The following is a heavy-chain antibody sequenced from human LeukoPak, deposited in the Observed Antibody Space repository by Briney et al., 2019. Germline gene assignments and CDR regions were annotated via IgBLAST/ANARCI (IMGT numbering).Heavy chain of an antibody. J-gene: IGHJ3*02. V-gene: IGHV1-3*01. CDR3: ARVTPPAPFDI. Sequence: GASVKVSCKASGYTFTSYAMHWVRQAPGQRLEWMGWVNAGNGNTKYSQKFQGRVTITRDTSASTAYMELSSLRSEDTAVYYCARVTPPAPFDIWGQGTMVTVSS. CDR2: VNAGNGNT. CDR1: GYTFTSYA.